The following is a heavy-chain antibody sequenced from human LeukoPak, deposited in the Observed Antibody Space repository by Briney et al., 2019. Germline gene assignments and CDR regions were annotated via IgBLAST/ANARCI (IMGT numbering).Heavy chain of an antibody. CDR2: IWYDGSNK. J-gene: IGHJ4*02. Sequence: GGSLRLSCAASGFTFSDYGMHWVRQAPGKGLEWVAVIWYDGSNKYYTDSVKGRFTISRDDSKNTLYLQMNSLRAEDTAVSYCARTIAGGGSGSYLTPMNYWGQGTLVTVSS. CDR1: GFTFSDYG. CDR3: ARTIAGGGSGSYLTPMNY. D-gene: IGHD3-10*01. V-gene: IGHV3-33*01.